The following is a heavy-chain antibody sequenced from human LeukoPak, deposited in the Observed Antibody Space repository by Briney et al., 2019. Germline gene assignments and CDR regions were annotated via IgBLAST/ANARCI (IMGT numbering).Heavy chain of an antibody. CDR3: ARDLGYGDIYYYGMDV. CDR2: IYTSGST. J-gene: IGHJ6*02. CDR1: GCSISSYY. D-gene: IGHD4-17*01. V-gene: IGHV4-4*07. Sequence: SETLSLTCTVSGCSISSYYWSWIRQPPGKGLEWIGRIYTSGSTNYNPSLKSRLTMSVDTSKNQFSLKLSSVTAADTAVYYCARDLGYGDIYYYGMDVWGQGTTVTVSS.